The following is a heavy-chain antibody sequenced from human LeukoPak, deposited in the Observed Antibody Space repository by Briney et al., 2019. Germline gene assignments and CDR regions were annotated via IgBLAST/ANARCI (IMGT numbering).Heavy chain of an antibody. D-gene: IGHD1-26*01. CDR1: GYTFTSYG. J-gene: IGHJ5*02. CDR2: ISAYNGNT. V-gene: IGHV1-18*01. Sequence: ASVKVSCKASGYTFTSYGIGWVRQAPGQGLEWMGWISAYNGNTNYAQKLQGRVTMTTDTSTSTAYMELRSLRSDDTAAYYCARAGSGSYYLRFDPWGQGTLVTVSS. CDR3: ARAGSGSYYLRFDP.